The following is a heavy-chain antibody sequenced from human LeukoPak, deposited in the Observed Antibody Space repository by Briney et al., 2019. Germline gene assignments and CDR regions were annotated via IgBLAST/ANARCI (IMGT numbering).Heavy chain of an antibody. D-gene: IGHD6-19*01. CDR2: IYHSGST. Sequence: SETLSLTCAVSGYSISSGYYWGWIRQPPGKGLEWIGSIYHSGSTYYNPSLKSRVTISVDTSKNQFSLKLSSVTAADTAVYYWARSISGWFGAYWGQGTLGTVSS. V-gene: IGHV4-38-2*01. CDR1: GYSISSGYY. CDR3: ARSISGWFGAY. J-gene: IGHJ4*02.